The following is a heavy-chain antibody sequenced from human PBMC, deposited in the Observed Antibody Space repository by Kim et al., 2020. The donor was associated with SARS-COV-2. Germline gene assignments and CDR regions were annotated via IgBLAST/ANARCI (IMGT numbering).Heavy chain of an antibody. CDR3: ARVGVEGAFDI. CDR2: ISSSSSYI. D-gene: IGHD2-8*01. CDR1: GFTFSSYS. J-gene: IGHJ3*02. V-gene: IGHV3-21*01. Sequence: GGSLRLSCAASGFTFSSYSMNWVRQAPGKGLEWVSSISSSSSYIYYADSVKGRFTISRDNAKNSLYLQMNSLRAEDTAVYYCARVGVEGAFDIWGQGTMVTVSS.